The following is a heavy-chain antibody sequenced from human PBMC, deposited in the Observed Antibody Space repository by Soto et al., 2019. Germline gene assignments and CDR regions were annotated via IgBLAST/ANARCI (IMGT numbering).Heavy chain of an antibody. CDR2: ISSNSAYI. D-gene: IGHD6-13*01. Sequence: LRLSCAASGFTFRSFTMNWVRQAPGKGLEWVSTISSNSAYIYYTDALRGRFTISRDNAKNSLHLQMNSLRAENTAVYYCTRDASRDSSARGWFDPWGPGTLVTVSS. CDR3: TRDASRDSSARGWFDP. J-gene: IGHJ5*02. CDR1: GFTFRSFT. V-gene: IGHV3-21*01.